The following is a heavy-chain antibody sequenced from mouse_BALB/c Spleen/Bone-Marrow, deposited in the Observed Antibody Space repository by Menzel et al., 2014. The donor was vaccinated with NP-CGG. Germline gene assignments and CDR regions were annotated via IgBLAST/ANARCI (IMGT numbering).Heavy chain of an antibody. CDR3: AITTLYAMDY. CDR1: GYSFTDYY. D-gene: IGHD2-12*01. CDR2: VNPNNGGT. J-gene: IGHJ4*01. V-gene: IGHV1-18*01. Sequence: EVQLQQSGPDLVKPGASVKISCKASGYSFTDYYMHWVKQSHGKSLEWIGRVNPNNGGTNYNQKFKSKATLTVDNSSSTAYMELRSLTSEDSAVYYCAITTLYAMDYWGQGTSVTVSS.